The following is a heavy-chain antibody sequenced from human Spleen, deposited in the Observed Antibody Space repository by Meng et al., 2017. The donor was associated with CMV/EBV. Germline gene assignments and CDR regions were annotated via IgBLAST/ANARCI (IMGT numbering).Heavy chain of an antibody. D-gene: IGHD3-10*01. V-gene: IGHV4-38-2*02. CDR1: GYFISSVHY. Sequence: GSLRLSCTVSGYFISSVHYWGWIRQPPGKGLEWIGYIYHTGSTLYNPSLKSRLTMPVETSKNQFSLKLSSVTAADTAMYFCAGRRGMISKSERDLWGQGALVTVSS. J-gene: IGHJ4*02. CDR2: IYHTGST. CDR3: AGRRGMISKSERDL.